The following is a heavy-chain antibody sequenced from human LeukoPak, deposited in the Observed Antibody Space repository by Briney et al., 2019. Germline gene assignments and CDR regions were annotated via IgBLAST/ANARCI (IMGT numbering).Heavy chain of an antibody. CDR2: INHSGST. CDR3: ARGRRYSPNWFDP. D-gene: IGHD6-13*01. CDR1: GVSFSGYY. V-gene: IGHV4-34*01. J-gene: IGHJ5*02. Sequence: SETLSLTCAVYGVSFSGYYWSWIRQPPGKGLEWIGEINHSGSTNYNPSLKSRVTISVDTSKNQFSLKLSSVTAADTAVYYCARGRRYSPNWFDPWGQGTLVTVSS.